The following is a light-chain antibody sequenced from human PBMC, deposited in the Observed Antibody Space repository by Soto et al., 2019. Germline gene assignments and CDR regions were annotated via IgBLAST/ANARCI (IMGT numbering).Light chain of an antibody. CDR2: EVS. V-gene: IGKV2-30*01. CDR3: QHYNSYSEA. CDR1: RSLVYSDGNTS. Sequence: DVVMTQSPLPLPVTLGQPASISCRSSRSLVYSDGNTSLNWFQQRPGQSPRRLIFEVSNRDSGVPDRFCGSASGTDFKLKISRVEADDFATYYCQHYNSYSEAFGQGTKVDIK. J-gene: IGKJ1*01.